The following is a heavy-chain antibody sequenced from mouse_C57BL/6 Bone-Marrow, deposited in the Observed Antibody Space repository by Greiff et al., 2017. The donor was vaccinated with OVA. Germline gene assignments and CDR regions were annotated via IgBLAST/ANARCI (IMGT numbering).Heavy chain of an antibody. CDR2: ISYSGST. Sequence: ESGPGLAKPSQTLSLTCSVTGYSITSDYWNWIRKFPGNKLEYMGYISYSGSTYYNPSLKSRISITRDTSKNQYYLQLNSVTTEDTATYYCARSRTTVSRALWYFDVWGTGTTVTVSS. D-gene: IGHD1-1*01. J-gene: IGHJ1*03. CDR1: GYSITSDY. V-gene: IGHV3-8*01. CDR3: ARSRTTVSRALWYFDV.